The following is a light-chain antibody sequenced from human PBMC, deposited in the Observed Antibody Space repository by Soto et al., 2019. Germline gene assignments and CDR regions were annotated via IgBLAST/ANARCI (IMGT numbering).Light chain of an antibody. Sequence: EIVMTQSPATLSLSPGDRATLSCRASQSFSSSFLSWYQQKPGQAPRLLIYGASTRATGVPARFSGSGSGTDFTLTISSLQPEDFAVYYCEQDYSFPKTFGGGTKVDI. V-gene: IGKV3D-7*01. CDR1: QSFSSSF. CDR2: GAS. J-gene: IGKJ4*01. CDR3: EQDYSFPKT.